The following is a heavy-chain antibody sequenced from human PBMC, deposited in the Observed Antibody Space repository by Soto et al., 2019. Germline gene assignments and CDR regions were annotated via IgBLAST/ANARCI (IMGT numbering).Heavy chain of an antibody. CDR2: INPSGGST. J-gene: IGHJ4*02. D-gene: IGHD5-12*01. CDR3: ARGTATGFDY. CDR1: GYTFTSYY. V-gene: IGHV1-46*01. Sequence: QVQLVQSGAEVKKPGASVKVSCKASGYTFTSYYMHWVRQAPGQGLEWMGIINPSGGSTSYAQKFQXXVXMXXDTSMSTVYMELSSLRSEDTAVYYCARGTATGFDYWGQGTLVTVSS.